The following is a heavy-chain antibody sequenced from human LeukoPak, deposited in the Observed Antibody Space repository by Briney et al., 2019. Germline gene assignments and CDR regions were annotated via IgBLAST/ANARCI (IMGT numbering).Heavy chain of an antibody. CDR3: ARQVSNSGYDYDYFDY. Sequence: SETLSLTCTVSGGSISSSSYYWGWIRQPPGKGLEWIGSIYYSGSTYYNPSLKSRVTISVDTSKNQFSLKLSSVTAADTAVYYCARQVSNSGYDYDYFDYWGQGTLVTVSS. V-gene: IGHV4-39*01. CDR1: GGSISSSSYY. D-gene: IGHD5-12*01. CDR2: IYYSGST. J-gene: IGHJ4*02.